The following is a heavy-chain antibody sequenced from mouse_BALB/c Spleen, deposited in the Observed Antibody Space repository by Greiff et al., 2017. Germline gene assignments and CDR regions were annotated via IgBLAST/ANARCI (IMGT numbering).Heavy chain of an antibody. D-gene: IGHD2-4*01. V-gene: IGHV1-7*01. CDR1: GYTFTSYW. Sequence: VQLQQSGAELAKPGASVKMSCKASGYTFTSYWMHWVKQRPGQGLEWIGYINPSTGYTEYNQKFKDKATLTADKSSSTAYMQLSSLTSEDSAVYYCARDMITSWFAYWGQGTLVTVSA. CDR3: ARDMITSWFAY. CDR2: INPSTGYT. J-gene: IGHJ3*01.